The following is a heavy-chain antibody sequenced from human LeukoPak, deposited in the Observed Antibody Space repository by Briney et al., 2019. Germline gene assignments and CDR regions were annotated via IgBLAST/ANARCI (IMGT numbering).Heavy chain of an antibody. J-gene: IGHJ5*02. Sequence: SVKVSCKASGGTFSSYAISWVRQAPGQGLEWMGGIIPIFGTANYAQRFQGRVTITADESTSTAYMELSSLRSEDTAVYYCAREVMVRGVITFDPWGQGTLVTVSS. CDR1: GGTFSSYA. V-gene: IGHV1-69*13. CDR3: AREVMVRGVITFDP. D-gene: IGHD3-10*01. CDR2: IIPIFGTA.